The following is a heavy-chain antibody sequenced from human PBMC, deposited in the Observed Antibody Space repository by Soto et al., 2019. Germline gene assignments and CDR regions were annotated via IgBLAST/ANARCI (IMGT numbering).Heavy chain of an antibody. CDR1: GGTFSSYA. V-gene: IGHV1-69*01. CDR3: ARSRVTYSYDRSAFDI. CDR2: IISIVGTA. Sequence: QVQLVQSGAEVKKPGSSVKVSCKASGGTFSSYAISWVRQAPGQGLEGMGGIISIVGTANYAQKFQGRVTITADESTSTAYLELSSLRSEDTAVYYCARSRVTYSYDRSAFDIWGQGTLVTVSS. D-gene: IGHD3-22*01. J-gene: IGHJ3*02.